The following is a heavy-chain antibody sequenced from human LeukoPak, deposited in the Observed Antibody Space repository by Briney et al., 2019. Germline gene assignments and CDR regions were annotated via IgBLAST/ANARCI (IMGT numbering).Heavy chain of an antibody. CDR2: INHSGST. CDR1: GGSFSGYY. D-gene: IGHD3-3*01. CDR3: ARGLYDFWSGYYREYYFDY. V-gene: IGHV4-34*01. J-gene: IGHJ4*02. Sequence: SETLSPTCAVYGGSFSGYYWSWIRQPPGKGLEWIGEINHSGSTNYNPSLKSRVTISVDTSKNQFSLKLSSVTAADTAVYYCARGLYDFWSGYYREYYFDYWGQGTLVTVSS.